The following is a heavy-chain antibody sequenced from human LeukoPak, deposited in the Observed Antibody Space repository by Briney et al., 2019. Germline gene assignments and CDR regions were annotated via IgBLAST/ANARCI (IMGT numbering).Heavy chain of an antibody. CDR1: GGSFSGYY. J-gene: IGHJ4*02. V-gene: IGHV4-34*01. Sequence: SETLSLTCAVYGGSFSGYYWSWIRQPPGKGLEWIGEINHSGSTNYNPSLKSRVTISVDTSKNQFSLKLSSVTAADTAVYYCARRRGGAHDWGQGTLVTVSS. D-gene: IGHD1-26*01. CDR3: ARRRGGAHD. CDR2: INHSGST.